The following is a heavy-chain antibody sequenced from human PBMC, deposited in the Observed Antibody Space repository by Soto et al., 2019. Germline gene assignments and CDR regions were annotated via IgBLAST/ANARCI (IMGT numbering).Heavy chain of an antibody. CDR3: AKEASFYGSGRPDYMDV. D-gene: IGHD3-10*01. CDR2: MRFDGRKT. J-gene: IGHJ6*03. V-gene: IGHV3-30*02. Sequence: QEKLLESGGGVVQPGTSLRLSCEASGFSLQDYGMSWVRQVPGKGLEWVALMRFDGRKTYYADSVEGRLTISRDISNNVLDLEMNSLRVEDTALYYCAKEASFYGSGRPDYMDVWGKGTPVSVSS. CDR1: GFSLQDYG.